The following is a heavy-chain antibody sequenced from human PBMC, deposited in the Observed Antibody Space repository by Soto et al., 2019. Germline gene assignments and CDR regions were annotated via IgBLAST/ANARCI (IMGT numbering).Heavy chain of an antibody. CDR2: IFYSGST. CDR1: GGSISNYY. J-gene: IGHJ6*02. V-gene: IGHV4-59*08. CDR3: ARLNGYCVSTSCHGYYGMDV. D-gene: IGHD2-2*03. Sequence: SETLSLTCTVSGGSISNYYWSWIRQPPGRGLEWIGHIFYSGSTNYNPALKSRVTISVDTSKSQFSLKLSSVTAADTAVYYCARLNGYCVSTSCHGYYGMDVWGQGTTVTVSS.